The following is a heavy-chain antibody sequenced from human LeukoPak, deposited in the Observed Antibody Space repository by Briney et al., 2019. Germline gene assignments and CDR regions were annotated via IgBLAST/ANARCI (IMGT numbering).Heavy chain of an antibody. CDR2: IKQDGSEK. CDR1: GFAFSSSW. D-gene: IGHD6-19*01. J-gene: IGHJ4*02. Sequence: GGSLRLSCAASGFAFSSSWMSWVRQAPGKGLEWVANIKQDGSEKYYVDSVEGRFTTSRDNTKNSLYLQMDSLRAEDRAVYYCARISTSVAGADYWGQGALVTVSS. V-gene: IGHV3-7*01. CDR3: ARISTSVAGADY.